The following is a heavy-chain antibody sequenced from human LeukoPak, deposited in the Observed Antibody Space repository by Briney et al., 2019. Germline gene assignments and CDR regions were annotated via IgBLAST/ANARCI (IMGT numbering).Heavy chain of an antibody. D-gene: IGHD2-2*03. CDR3: ARVTQYGSSQGDY. J-gene: IGHJ4*02. CDR1: GYTFTGYY. CDR2: TNPNSGGT. V-gene: IGHV1-2*02. Sequence: ASVKVSCKASGYTFTGYYIHWVRQAPGQGLEWMGWTNPNSGGTRYTQKFQGRVTLTRDTSISTAYMELSRLTSDDTAVYYCARVTQYGSSQGDYWGQGTLVTVSS.